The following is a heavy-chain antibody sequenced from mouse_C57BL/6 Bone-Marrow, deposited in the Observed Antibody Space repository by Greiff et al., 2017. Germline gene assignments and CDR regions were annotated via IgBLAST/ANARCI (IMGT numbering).Heavy chain of an antibody. D-gene: IGHD1-1*01. CDR3: ARDYGKTFDV. J-gene: IGHJ1*03. CDR1: GFTFSDYY. V-gene: IGHV5-12*01. CDR2: ISNGGGST. Sequence: EVHLVESGGGLVQPGGSLKLSCAASGFTFSDYYMYWVRQTPEKRLEWVAYISNGGGSTYYPDTVKGRFTISRDNAKNTLYLQMSRLKSEDTAMYYCARDYGKTFDVWGTGTTVTVSS.